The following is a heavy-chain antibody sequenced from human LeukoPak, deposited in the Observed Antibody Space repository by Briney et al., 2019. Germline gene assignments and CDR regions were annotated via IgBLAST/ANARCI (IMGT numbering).Heavy chain of an antibody. CDR3: AKDHLPGIVVADRDY. J-gene: IGHJ4*02. D-gene: IGHD6-19*01. Sequence: ASVKVSCKASGYTFTGYYMHWVRQAPGQGLEWMGWINPNSGGTNYAQKFRGRVTMTRDTSISTAYMELSSLRAEDTAVYYCAKDHLPGIVVADRDYWGQGTLVTVSS. V-gene: IGHV1-2*02. CDR2: INPNSGGT. CDR1: GYTFTGYY.